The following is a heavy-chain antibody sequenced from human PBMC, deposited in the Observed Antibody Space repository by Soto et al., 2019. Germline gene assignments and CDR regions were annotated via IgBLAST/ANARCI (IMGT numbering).Heavy chain of an antibody. CDR2: IFWDDDK. D-gene: IGHD4-17*01. CDR1: GFSLSTPGLG. CDR3: AHRPYYGDYGGTFDQ. Sequence: QITLKESGPTLVKPTQTLTVTCTFSGFSLSTPGLGVGWIRQSPGKALECLALIFWDDDKRYSSSLKNRLTITKVTSNNQVVLTMTNMGPVDTATYYCAHRPYYGDYGGTFDQWGQGTLVTVSS. J-gene: IGHJ4*02. V-gene: IGHV2-5*02.